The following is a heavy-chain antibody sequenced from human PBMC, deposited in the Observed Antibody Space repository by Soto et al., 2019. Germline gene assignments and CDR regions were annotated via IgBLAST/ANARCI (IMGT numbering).Heavy chain of an antibody. CDR2: ISGSGTII. Sequence: GGSLILSCAASGFTFSDYYMSWIRQAPGKGLEWVSYISGSGTIIYYDDSVKGRFTTSRDNAKNSLYLQLNSLRAEDTAVYYCARALFFYTGYPGYWGQGTLVTVSS. CDR1: GFTFSDYY. D-gene: IGHD5-12*01. J-gene: IGHJ4*02. CDR3: ARALFFYTGYPGY. V-gene: IGHV3-11*01.